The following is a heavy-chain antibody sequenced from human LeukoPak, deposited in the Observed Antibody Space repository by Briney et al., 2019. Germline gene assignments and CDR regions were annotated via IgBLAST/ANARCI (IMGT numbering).Heavy chain of an antibody. Sequence: PGGSLRLSCAASGFTFSSYAMYWVRQAPGKGLEYVSGINTSGGATFYAKSVKGRFTISRDDSKHTLYLHMGSLRGEDMAVYYCARAQTGATSYFFDDWGQGTLVTVSS. CDR2: INTSGGAT. CDR3: ARAQTGATSYFFDD. CDR1: GFTFSSYA. D-gene: IGHD1-7*01. V-gene: IGHV3-64*01. J-gene: IGHJ4*02.